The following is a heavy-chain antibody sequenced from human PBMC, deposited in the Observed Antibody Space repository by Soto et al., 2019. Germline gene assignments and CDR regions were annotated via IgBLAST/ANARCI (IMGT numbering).Heavy chain of an antibody. D-gene: IGHD3-22*01. Sequence: SLRLSSADCGFTFADYALHLLRQAPGKGLEWVSSISWNSGSIAYADSVKGRFTISRDNAKNSLFLQMSSLRPEDTAWYYCAKALDYDSSVYYHFDYWGQGT. J-gene: IGHJ4*02. CDR3: AKALDYDSSVYYHFDY. CDR2: ISWNSGSI. V-gene: IGHV3-9*01. CDR1: GFTFADYA.